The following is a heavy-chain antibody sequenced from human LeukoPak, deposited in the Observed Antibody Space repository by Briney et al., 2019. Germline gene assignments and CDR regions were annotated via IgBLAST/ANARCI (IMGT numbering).Heavy chain of an antibody. D-gene: IGHD5-24*01. CDR2: ISSSSSYI. CDR1: GFTFSSYS. J-gene: IGHJ4*02. CDR3: TTATRDGYGSDF. Sequence: GGSLRLSCAASGFTFSSYSMNWVRQAPGKGLEWVSSISSSSSYIYYADSVKGRFTISRDNARNSLYLQMNSLKTEDTAVYYCTTATRDGYGSDFWGQGTLVTVSS. V-gene: IGHV3-21*03.